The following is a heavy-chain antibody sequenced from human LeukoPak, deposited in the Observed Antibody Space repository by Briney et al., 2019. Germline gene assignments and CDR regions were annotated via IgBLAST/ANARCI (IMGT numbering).Heavy chain of an antibody. CDR2: VYYSGST. D-gene: IGHD5-24*01. V-gene: IGHV4-30-4*08. J-gene: IGHJ4*02. CDR1: GGSISSGGYY. Sequence: PSGTLSVTCTVSGGSISSGGYYWSWVRQHPGRGLEWIGYVYYSGSTYYNPSCKARVTISVDTSRNQVSLNLNSVTAADTAVYYCARHGRKDGPFIYWGQGNLVTVSS. CDR3: ARHGRKDGPFIY.